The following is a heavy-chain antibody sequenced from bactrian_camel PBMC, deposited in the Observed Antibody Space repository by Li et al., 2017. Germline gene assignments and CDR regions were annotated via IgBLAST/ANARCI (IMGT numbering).Heavy chain of an antibody. D-gene: IGHD2*01. CDR3: VRDAANILVVVTASNY. J-gene: IGHJ4*01. CDR1: ENVVRTYC. V-gene: IGHV3S53*01. CDR2: IDSETA. Sequence: HVQLVESGGGSVQAGGSLRLSCTASENVVRTYCMAWFRQAPGKKREGVAAIDSETATYAASVKGRFTISRDDSENTVYLQMNDLKPEDTAVYYCVRDAANILVVVTASNYWGQGTQVTVS.